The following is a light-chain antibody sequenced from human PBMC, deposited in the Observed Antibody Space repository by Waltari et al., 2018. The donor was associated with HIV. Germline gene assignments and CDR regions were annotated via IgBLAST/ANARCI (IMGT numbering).Light chain of an antibody. J-gene: IGLJ2*01. CDR2: SST. Sequence: QAVVTQEPSVTVSPGGTVTLNCTSATGPVNIGHYANWFQQRPGQAPRPLIYSSTRRHSLTPERFPSALVDDRAALMLSTVLPEDEAGYYCMLFFRSSYLFGGGTKVTVL. CDR1: TGPVNIGHY. CDR3: MLFFRSSYL. V-gene: IGLV7-43*01.